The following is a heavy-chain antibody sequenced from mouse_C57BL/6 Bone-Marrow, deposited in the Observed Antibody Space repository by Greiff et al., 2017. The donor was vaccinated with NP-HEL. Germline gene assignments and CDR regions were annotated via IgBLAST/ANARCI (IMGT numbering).Heavy chain of an antibody. J-gene: IGHJ2*01. CDR3: AKTGTRYFDY. Sequence: QVHVKQSGAELARPGASVKMSCKASGYTFTSYTMHWVKQRPGQGLEWIGYINPSSGYTKYNQKFKDKATLTADKSSSTAYMQLSSLTSEDSAVYYCAKTGTRYFDYWGQGTTLTVSS. D-gene: IGHD4-1*01. CDR1: GYTFTSYT. CDR2: INPSSGYT. V-gene: IGHV1-4*01.